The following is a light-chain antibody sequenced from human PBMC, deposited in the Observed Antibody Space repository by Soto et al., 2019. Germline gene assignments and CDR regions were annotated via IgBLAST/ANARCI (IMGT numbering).Light chain of an antibody. CDR1: SSNIGAGYE. J-gene: IGLJ1*01. CDR2: EDT. Sequence: QSVLTQPPSVSGAPGERVTISCTGSSSNIGAGYEVHWYQQLPGTAPKLLIYEDTDRPSEVPDRFSGSKSGTSASLAITGLLAEDEADYYCQSYDNSLSGSYVFGTGTKLTVL. V-gene: IGLV1-40*01. CDR3: QSYDNSLSGSYV.